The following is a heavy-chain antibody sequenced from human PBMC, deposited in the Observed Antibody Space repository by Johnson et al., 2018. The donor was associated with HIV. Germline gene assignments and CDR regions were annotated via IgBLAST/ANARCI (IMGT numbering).Heavy chain of an antibody. CDR2: IRYDGNNE. Sequence: QVQLMEYGGGVVQPGGSLRLSCAASGFTFSSYSMQWVRQAPGKGLEWVAFIRYDGNNEDYADSVKGRFTISRDNSKNTLYVQMNSLRPEDTAGYYCASVVVVVDVHDAFDMWGQGTMVTVSS. CDR3: ASVVVVVDVHDAFDM. CDR1: GFTFSSYS. V-gene: IGHV3-30*02. J-gene: IGHJ3*02. D-gene: IGHD2-15*01.